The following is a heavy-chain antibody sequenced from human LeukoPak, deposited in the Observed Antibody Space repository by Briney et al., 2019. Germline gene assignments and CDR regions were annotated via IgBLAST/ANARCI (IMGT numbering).Heavy chain of an antibody. CDR2: INSDGSST. CDR3: ARAGDIVVVATHFDP. V-gene: IGHV3-74*01. D-gene: IGHD2-2*01. J-gene: IGHJ5*02. Sequence: GGSLRLSCAASGFTFSRYWMHRVRQAPGKGLVWVSRINSDGSSTSYTDSVKGRFTISRDNAKNTVYLQMNSLRAEDTAVYYCARAGDIVVVATHFDPWGQGTLVTVSS. CDR1: GFTFSRYW.